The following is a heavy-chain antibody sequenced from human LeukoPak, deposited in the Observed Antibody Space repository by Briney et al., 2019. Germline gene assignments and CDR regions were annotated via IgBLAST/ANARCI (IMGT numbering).Heavy chain of an antibody. D-gene: IGHD2-2*02. CDR2: IIPIFGTA. V-gene: IGHV1-69*05. CDR1: GGTFSSYA. Sequence: GSSVKVSCKASGGTFSSYAISWVRQAPGQGLEWMGGIIPIFGTANYAQKFQGRVTITTDESTSTAYMELSGLRSEDTAVYYCARGANCSSTSCYMDWFDPWGQGTLVTVSS. J-gene: IGHJ5*02. CDR3: ARGANCSSTSCYMDWFDP.